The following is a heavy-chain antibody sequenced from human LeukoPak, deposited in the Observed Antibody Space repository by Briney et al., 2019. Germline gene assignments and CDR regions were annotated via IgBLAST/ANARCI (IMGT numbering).Heavy chain of an antibody. D-gene: IGHD2-21*01. J-gene: IGHJ5*02. CDR2: MNPNSGGT. V-gene: IGHV1-2*02. CDR1: GYTFTSYD. Sequence: ASVKVSCKASGYTFTSYDINWVRQATGQGLEWMGWMNPNSGGTNYAQKFQGRVTMTRDTSISTAYMDLSSLTSDDTAVYYCARSNYGGQGAGDNWFDPWGQGTLVTVSS. CDR3: ARSNYGGQGAGDNWFDP.